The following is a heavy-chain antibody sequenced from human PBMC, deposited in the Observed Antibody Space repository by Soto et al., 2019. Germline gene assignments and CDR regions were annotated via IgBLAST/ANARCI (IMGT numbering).Heavy chain of an antibody. V-gene: IGHV4-31*03. Sequence: SETLSLTCTVSGGSISSGGYYWSWIRQHPGKGLEWIGYIYYSGSTYYNPSLKSRVTISVDTSKNQFSLKLSSVTAADTAVYYCARVGRGYYYNDGMDVWGQGTTVTVSS. D-gene: IGHD3-10*01. J-gene: IGHJ6*02. CDR3: ARVGRGYYYNDGMDV. CDR2: IYYSGST. CDR1: GGSISSGGYY.